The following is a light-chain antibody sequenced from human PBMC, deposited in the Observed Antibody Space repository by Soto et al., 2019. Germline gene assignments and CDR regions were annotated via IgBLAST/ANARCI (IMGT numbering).Light chain of an antibody. Sequence: APLKTRFNITCRASQSISSWLAWYQQKPGKAPNLLIYAASTLQSGVPSRFSGSGSGTDFTLTISSLQPQDFETYFCQHGYSNTLTFGGGTKVDIK. J-gene: IGKJ4*01. V-gene: IGKV1-12*01. CDR1: QSISSW. CDR3: QHGYSNTLT. CDR2: AAS.